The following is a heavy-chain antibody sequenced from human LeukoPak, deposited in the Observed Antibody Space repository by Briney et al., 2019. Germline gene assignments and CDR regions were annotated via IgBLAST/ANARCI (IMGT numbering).Heavy chain of an antibody. V-gene: IGHV3-23*01. D-gene: IGHD3-10*01. CDR1: GFTFGKYA. CDR3: AKDPAYDSGSYYHY. J-gene: IGHJ4*02. Sequence: PGGSLRLSCAASGFTFGKYAMSWVRQAPGKGLEWVSALSASGGTTYYADSVKGRFAISRDNSKNTLYLQVNGLRAEDTALYYCAKDPAYDSGSYYHYWGQGTLVTVSS. CDR2: LSASGGTT.